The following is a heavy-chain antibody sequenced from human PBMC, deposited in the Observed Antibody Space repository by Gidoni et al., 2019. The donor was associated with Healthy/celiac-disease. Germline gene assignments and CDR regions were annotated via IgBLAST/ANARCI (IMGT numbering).Heavy chain of an antibody. V-gene: IGHV3-9*01. Sequence: EVQLVESGGGLVQPGRSLRLSCAASGLNFDDYAMHWVRQAPGKGLEWVSGISWNSGSIGYADSVKGRFTISRDNAKNSLYLKMNSLRAEDTALYYCAKDVGYSSGWGYFDYWGQGTLVTVSS. CDR3: AKDVGYSSGWGYFDY. CDR2: ISWNSGSI. J-gene: IGHJ4*02. CDR1: GLNFDDYA. D-gene: IGHD6-19*01.